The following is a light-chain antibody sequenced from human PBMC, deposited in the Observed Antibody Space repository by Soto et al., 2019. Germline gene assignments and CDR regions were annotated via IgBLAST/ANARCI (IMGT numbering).Light chain of an antibody. V-gene: IGKV1-17*01. CDR2: AAS. CDR3: LQHNSLYT. J-gene: IGKJ2*01. CDR1: QGIRNY. Sequence: DIQMTQSPSSLSASVGDRVTITCRASQGIRNYLGWYQQKPGKAPKRLIYAASSLQSGVPSRFSGSGSGTEFTLTISSLQPEDFATYYCLQHNSLYTFGQGTKLEIK.